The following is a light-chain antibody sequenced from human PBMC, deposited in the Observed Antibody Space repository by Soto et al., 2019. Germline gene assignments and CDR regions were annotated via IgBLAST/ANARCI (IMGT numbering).Light chain of an antibody. J-gene: IGKJ1*01. CDR3: QNYNSAPRT. Sequence: DIQMTQSPSSLSASIGDRVTISCRASQVNSNDLAWYQQKPGKVPYLLIYAASTSHSGVPSRFRGSGSGTDFTLTISSLQPEDVATYYCQNYNSAPRTFGQGTKVDIK. V-gene: IGKV1-27*01. CDR2: AAS. CDR1: QVNSND.